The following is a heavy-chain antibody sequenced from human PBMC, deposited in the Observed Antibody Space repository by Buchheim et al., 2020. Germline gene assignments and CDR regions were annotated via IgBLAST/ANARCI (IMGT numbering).Heavy chain of an antibody. CDR3: AKLKSGNNYYWYGMDV. CDR2: ISDSGGSI. V-gene: IGHV3-23*04. J-gene: IGHJ6*02. Sequence: EVQLVESGGGLVQPGGSLRLSCADSGFTFSTYAINWVRQAPGKGLEWVSGISDSGGSIYYADSVKGRFTISRDNSKNTLYLQMKSLRAEDTAVYYCAKLKSGNNYYWYGMDVWGQGTT. CDR1: GFTFSTYA.